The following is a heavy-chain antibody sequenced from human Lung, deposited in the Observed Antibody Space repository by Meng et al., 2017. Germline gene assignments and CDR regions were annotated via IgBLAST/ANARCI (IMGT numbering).Heavy chain of an antibody. V-gene: IGHV3-15*01. CDR2: IKSNSDGGTT. CDR1: GFSFTDGW. Sequence: VQVVECGRGLVKPWGSLILSCVASGFSFTDGWMSWVRQAPGKGLEWVGRIKSNSDGGTTDYAAPVKGRFTISRDDSKNTLYLQMNSLITEDTAVYFCATGAAAADHWGQGTLVTVSS. CDR3: ATGAAAADH. D-gene: IGHD6-13*01. J-gene: IGHJ4*02.